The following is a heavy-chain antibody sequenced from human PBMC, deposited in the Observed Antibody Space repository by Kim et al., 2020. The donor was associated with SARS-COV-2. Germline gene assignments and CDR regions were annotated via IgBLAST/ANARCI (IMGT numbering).Heavy chain of an antibody. D-gene: IGHD3-10*01. V-gene: IGHV6-1*01. CDR3: GRVIWSSGRIQG. J-gene: IGHJ4*02. Sequence: EYAVSVESRITINPDTSKNQFSLQLNSVTPEDTAVYYCGRVIWSSGRIQGWGQGTLVTVSS.